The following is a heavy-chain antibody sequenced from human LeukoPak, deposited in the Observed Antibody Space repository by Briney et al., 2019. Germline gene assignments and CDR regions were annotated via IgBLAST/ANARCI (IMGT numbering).Heavy chain of an antibody. CDR3: ARVPDYYGSGSYYYYYYMDA. J-gene: IGHJ6*03. CDR1: GYTFTSYG. V-gene: IGHV1-18*01. D-gene: IGHD3-10*01. CDR2: ISAYNGNT. Sequence: ASVKVSCKASGYTFTSYGISWVRQAPGQGLEWMGWISAYNGNTNYAQKLQGRVTMTTDTSTGTAYMELRSLRSDDTAVYYCARVPDYYGSGSYYYYYYMDAWGKGTTVTISS.